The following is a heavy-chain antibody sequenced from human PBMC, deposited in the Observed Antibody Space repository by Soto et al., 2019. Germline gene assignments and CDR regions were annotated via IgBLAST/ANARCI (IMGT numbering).Heavy chain of an antibody. CDR1: GGPLISYA. J-gene: IGHJ4*02. CDR2: IIPIFGTA. V-gene: IGHV1-69*06. Sequence: GXSGKVACNASGGPLISYAIIWVRQAPGQGLEWMGGIIPIFGTANYAQKFQGRVTITADKSTSTAYMELSSLRSEDTAVYYCARVFNGGTDGTLYYFDYCGQRTLVTVSS. CDR3: ARVFNGGTDGTLYYFDY. D-gene: IGHD6-13*01.